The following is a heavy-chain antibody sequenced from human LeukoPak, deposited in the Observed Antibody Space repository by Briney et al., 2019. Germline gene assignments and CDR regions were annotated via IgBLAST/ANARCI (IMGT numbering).Heavy chain of an antibody. D-gene: IGHD2-15*01. V-gene: IGHV3-15*01. J-gene: IGHJ5*02. CDR2: IKSKTDGGTT. CDR1: GFTFSNAW. CDR3: TTEKGWLLRRNWFDP. Sequence: GSLRLSCAASGFTFSNAWMSWVRQAPGKGLEWVGRIKSKTDGGTTDYAAPVKGRFTISRDDSKNTLYLQMNSLKTEDTAVYHCTTEKGWLLRRNWFDPWGQGTLVTVSS.